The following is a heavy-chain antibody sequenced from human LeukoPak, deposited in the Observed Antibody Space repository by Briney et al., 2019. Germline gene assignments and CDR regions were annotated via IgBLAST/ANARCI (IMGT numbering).Heavy chain of an antibody. CDR2: IYYSGST. CDR1: GGSISSNY. V-gene: IGHV4-59*01. D-gene: IGHD4-23*01. J-gene: IGHJ3*02. CDR3: ARDTRWNAFDI. Sequence: PSETLSLTXTVSGGSISSNYWSWSRQSPGKGLEWIGYIYYSGSTHYNPSLKSRVTISVDTSKKQFSLKVGSVTTADTAVYYCARDTRWNAFDIWGQGTLVTVSS.